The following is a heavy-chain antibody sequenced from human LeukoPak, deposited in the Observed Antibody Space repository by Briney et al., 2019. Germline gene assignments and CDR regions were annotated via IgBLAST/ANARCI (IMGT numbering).Heavy chain of an antibody. CDR3: ARGRFQRRFMVMPFDP. CDR2: INHSGNS. CDR1: GGSFSDYY. D-gene: IGHD4-23*01. Sequence: SSETRSLTCGVYGGSFSDYYWSWIRQSPGKGLEWIGEINHSGNSNYNPSLKSRVTMSVDTSKKQFYLKLISLTAADTAVYYCARGRFQRRFMVMPFDPWGQGTLVTVSS. V-gene: IGHV4-34*01. J-gene: IGHJ5*02.